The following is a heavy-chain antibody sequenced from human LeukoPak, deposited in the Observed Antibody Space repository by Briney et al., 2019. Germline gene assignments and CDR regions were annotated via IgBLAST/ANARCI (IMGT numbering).Heavy chain of an antibody. Sequence: GASVKVSYKASVYTFTCYYIHWVRQAPGQGLEWMGWINPNSGGTSYAQKFQGRVTMTRDTSISTAYMELSRLRSDDTAVYYCARDTVAATGTVDYWGQGTLVTVSS. CDR1: VYTFTCYY. CDR2: INPNSGGT. D-gene: IGHD6-13*01. J-gene: IGHJ4*02. V-gene: IGHV1-2*02. CDR3: ARDTVAATGTVDY.